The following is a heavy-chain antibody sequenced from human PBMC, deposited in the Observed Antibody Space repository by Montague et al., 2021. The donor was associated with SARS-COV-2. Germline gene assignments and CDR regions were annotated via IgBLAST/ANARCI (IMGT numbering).Heavy chain of an antibody. CDR2: IYYSGST. J-gene: IGHJ4*01. Sequence: SETLSLTCTVSGGSISSYYWSWIRQPPGKGLEWIGYIYYSGSTNYNPSLKSRVTISVDTSKNQFSLKVRSVTAADTAGYYCARGDYYDSTGYYDYWGQGTLVTVSS. D-gene: IGHD3-22*01. V-gene: IGHV4-59*01. CDR3: ARGDYYDSTGYYDY. CDR1: GGSISSYY.